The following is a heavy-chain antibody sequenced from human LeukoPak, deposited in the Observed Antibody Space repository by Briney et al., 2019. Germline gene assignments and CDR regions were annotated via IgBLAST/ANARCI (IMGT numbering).Heavy chain of an antibody. CDR2: IKEDGSEK. Sequence: PGGSLRLSCAVSGFSFSDYWMSWVRQAPGKGLEWVANIKEDGSEKYYVDSVKGRFTISRDNAKNSLYLQMNSLRAEDTAMYYCARVYRDGYYSVYWGQGTLVTVSS. D-gene: IGHD5-24*01. CDR3: ARVYRDGYYSVY. CDR1: GFSFSDYW. V-gene: IGHV3-7*05. J-gene: IGHJ4*02.